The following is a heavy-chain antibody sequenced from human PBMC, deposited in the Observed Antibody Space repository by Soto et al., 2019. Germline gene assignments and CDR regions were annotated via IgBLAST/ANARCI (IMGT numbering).Heavy chain of an antibody. CDR3: ARYGSGSSVWFDP. Sequence: QVQLQESGPGLVKPSETLFLTCTVSGGSMSSYYWSWIRQPPGKGLEWIGYIYYSGSTIYNPSLKSRVTISVDTSKNQFSLKLSSVTAADTAVYYCARYGSGSSVWFDPWGQGTLVTVSS. CDR2: IYYSGST. J-gene: IGHJ5*02. D-gene: IGHD3-10*01. CDR1: GGSMSSYY. V-gene: IGHV4-59*01.